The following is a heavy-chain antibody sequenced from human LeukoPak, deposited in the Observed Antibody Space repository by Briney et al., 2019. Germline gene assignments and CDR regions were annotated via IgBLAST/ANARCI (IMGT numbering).Heavy chain of an antibody. CDR1: GGSISSSSYY. D-gene: IGHD6-13*01. Sequence: PSETLSLTCTVSGGSISSSSYYWGWIRQPPGKGLEWIGSIYYSGSTYYNPSLKSRVTISVDTSKNQFSLKLSSVTAADTAVYYCARGDSSSWYYIPAKQRGPDYWGQGTLVTVSS. J-gene: IGHJ4*02. V-gene: IGHV4-39*07. CDR2: IYYSGST. CDR3: ARGDSSSWYYIPAKQRGPDY.